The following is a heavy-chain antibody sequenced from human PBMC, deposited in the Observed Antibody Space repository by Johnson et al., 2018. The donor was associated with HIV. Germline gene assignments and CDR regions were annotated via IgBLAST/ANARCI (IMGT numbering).Heavy chain of an antibody. Sequence: VQLVESGGGLVQPGGSLRLSCDTSGFTFSDYFIDWVRQAPGRGLEWLGRARNEANSYTIEYAASVRGRFSISRDHSKNSVFLQMNSLKTEDTAVYYCARGYGVYAPSFDVWGQGTVVAVSS. CDR1: GFTFSDYF. J-gene: IGHJ3*01. V-gene: IGHV3-72*01. CDR2: ARNEANSYTI. CDR3: ARGYGVYAPSFDV. D-gene: IGHD5/OR15-5a*01.